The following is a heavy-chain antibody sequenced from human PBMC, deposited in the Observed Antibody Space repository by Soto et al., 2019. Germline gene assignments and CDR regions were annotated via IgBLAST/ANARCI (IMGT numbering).Heavy chain of an antibody. Sequence: VQVVESGGGLVQPGGSLRLSCAASGFTFNRYPLYWVRQAAGKGLVWVSRINSDGSGFYADSVKGRFTISRDNAKDTLYLQMNSLRVEDTAVYFCVSDNGGYWGQGTLVTVSS. J-gene: IGHJ4*02. V-gene: IGHV3-74*01. D-gene: IGHD2-8*01. CDR2: INSDGSG. CDR1: GFTFNRYP. CDR3: VSDNGGY.